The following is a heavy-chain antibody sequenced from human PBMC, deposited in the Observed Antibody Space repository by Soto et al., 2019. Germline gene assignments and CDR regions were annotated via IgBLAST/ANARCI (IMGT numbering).Heavy chain of an antibody. J-gene: IGHJ4*02. Sequence: QVQLVQSGAEVKKPGSSVKVSCKASGGTFSSYAISWVRQAPGQGLEWMGGIIPIFGTANYAQKFQGRVTXXAXEXVSTDYIEVSSLRSEDTAVYYCAGGGGGVNFYYFDYWGQGTLVTVSS. CDR1: GGTFSSYA. CDR2: IIPIFGTA. CDR3: AGGGGGVNFYYFDY. D-gene: IGHD3-10*01. V-gene: IGHV1-69*12.